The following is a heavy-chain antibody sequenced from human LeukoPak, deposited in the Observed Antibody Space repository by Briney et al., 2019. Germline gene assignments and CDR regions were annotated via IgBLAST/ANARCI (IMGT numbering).Heavy chain of an antibody. CDR2: ISGSGGST. Sequence: GGSLRLSCAASGFTFNSYAMSWVRQAPGKGLEWVSAISGSGGSTYYADSVKGRFTISRDNSKNTLYLQMNSLRAEDTAVYYCAKDDYDSSGIDYWGQGTLVTVSS. CDR1: GFTFNSYA. D-gene: IGHD3-22*01. CDR3: AKDDYDSSGIDY. J-gene: IGHJ4*02. V-gene: IGHV3-23*01.